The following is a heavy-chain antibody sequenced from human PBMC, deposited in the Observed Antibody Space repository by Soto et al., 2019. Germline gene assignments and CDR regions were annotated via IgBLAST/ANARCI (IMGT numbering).Heavy chain of an antibody. V-gene: IGHV3-30*03. D-gene: IGHD6-13*01. CDR3: AREIDISCWLQYYHYGMDV. J-gene: IGHJ6*02. Sequence: GGSLRLSCAASGFTFSSYGMHWVRQAPGKGLEWVAVISYDGSNKYYADSVKGRFTISRDNSKNTLYLQMNSLRAEDTAVYYCAREIDISCWLQYYHYGMDVWGQGTTVTGSS. CDR1: GFTFSSYG. CDR2: ISYDGSNK.